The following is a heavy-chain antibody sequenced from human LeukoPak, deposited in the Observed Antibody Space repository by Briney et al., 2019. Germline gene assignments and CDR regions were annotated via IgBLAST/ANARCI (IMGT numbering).Heavy chain of an antibody. Sequence: GGSLRLSCAPSAFTFSSFWMTWVRQAPGKGLEWVANINEDGSEKNYVDSVKGRFTISRDNAKNSLYLQMNSLRAEDTAVYYCARWRLTTGTYGLDYWGQGTLVTVSS. D-gene: IGHD4/OR15-4a*01. J-gene: IGHJ4*02. V-gene: IGHV3-7*01. CDR1: AFTFSSFW. CDR3: ARWRLTTGTYGLDY. CDR2: INEDGSEK.